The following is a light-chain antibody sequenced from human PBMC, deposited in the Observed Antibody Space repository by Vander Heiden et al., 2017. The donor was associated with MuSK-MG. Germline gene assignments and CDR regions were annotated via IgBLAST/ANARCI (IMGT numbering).Light chain of an antibody. CDR3: NSFTSSTSWV. CDR2: EVS. V-gene: IGLV2-14*02. Sequence: QSALTPPASVSGSPGQSITISCTGTSSDVGSYNFVSWYQQHPAKAPKLMIYEVSNRPSGVSNRFSGSKSGNTASLTISGVQADDEADYYCNSFTSSTSWVFGGGTKVTVL. J-gene: IGLJ3*02. CDR1: SSDVGSYNF.